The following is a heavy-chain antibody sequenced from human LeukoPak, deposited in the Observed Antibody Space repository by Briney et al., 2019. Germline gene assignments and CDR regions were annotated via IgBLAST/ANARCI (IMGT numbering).Heavy chain of an antibody. J-gene: IGHJ4*02. CDR1: GGSISSTNW. D-gene: IGHD1-26*01. CDR3: SRESGAFSPFGY. CDR2: ISLSGLT. Sequence: SETLSLTCGVSGGSISSTNWWSWVRQPPGQGLEWIGEISLSGLTNYNPSLKSRVTMSLDKSKNHLSLNLTSVTAADTAVYYCSRESGAFSPFGYWGQGTLSPSPQ. V-gene: IGHV4-4*02.